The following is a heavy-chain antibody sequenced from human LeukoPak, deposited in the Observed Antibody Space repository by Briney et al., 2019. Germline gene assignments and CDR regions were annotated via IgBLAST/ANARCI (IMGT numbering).Heavy chain of an antibody. CDR2: IKQDGSEK. Sequence: TGGSLRLSCAASGFTLSSYWMTWVRQAPGKGLEWVANIKQDGSEKYYVDSVKGRFTISRDNAKNSLYLQMNSLRAEDTAVYYCARVGAMIVVVSYYMDVWGKGTTVTVSS. D-gene: IGHD3-22*01. CDR3: ARVGAMIVVVSYYMDV. J-gene: IGHJ6*03. V-gene: IGHV3-7*01. CDR1: GFTLSSYW.